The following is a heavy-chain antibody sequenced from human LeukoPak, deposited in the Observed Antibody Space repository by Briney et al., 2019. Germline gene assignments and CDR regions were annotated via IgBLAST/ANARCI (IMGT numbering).Heavy chain of an antibody. CDR3: ARGGEVAAAGPWNFDY. Sequence: ASVKVSCKASGYTFTSYYMHWVRQAPGQGLEWMGIINPSGGSTSYAQKFQGRVTMTRDTSTSTVYMELSSLRSEDTAVYYCARGGEVAAAGPWNFDYWGQGTPVTVSS. D-gene: IGHD6-13*01. J-gene: IGHJ4*02. CDR2: INPSGGST. CDR1: GYTFTSYY. V-gene: IGHV1-46*01.